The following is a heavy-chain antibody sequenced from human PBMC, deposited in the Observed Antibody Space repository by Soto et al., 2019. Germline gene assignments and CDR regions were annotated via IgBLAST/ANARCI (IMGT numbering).Heavy chain of an antibody. CDR1: GFTFNNYA. CDR2: ISATGGST. V-gene: IGHV3-23*01. Sequence: GGFLRLSCAASGFTFNNYAMNWVRQAPGKGLEWVATISATGGSTYYADSVKGRFTISRDNSENTLYLQMNGLRVEDTAVYYCAKDRLAGNFDYWGQGTQVTVSS. CDR3: AKDRLAGNFDY. J-gene: IGHJ4*02.